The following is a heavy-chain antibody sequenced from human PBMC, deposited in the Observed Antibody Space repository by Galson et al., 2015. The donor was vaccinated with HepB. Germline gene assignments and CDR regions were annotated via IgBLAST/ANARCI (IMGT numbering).Heavy chain of an antibody. J-gene: IGHJ4*03. CDR3: AKDDGSSGYYSVSLHY. Sequence: SLRLSCAASGFTFTNFGMHWVRQSPGKGLEWVALISYDGSNEYYADSVRGRFTISRDNSKNTLHLHMNSLGTQDTAVYYCAKDDGSSGYYSVSLHYWGHGSLVTVSS. V-gene: IGHV3-30*18. CDR1: GFTFTNFG. D-gene: IGHD3-22*01. CDR2: ISYDGSNE.